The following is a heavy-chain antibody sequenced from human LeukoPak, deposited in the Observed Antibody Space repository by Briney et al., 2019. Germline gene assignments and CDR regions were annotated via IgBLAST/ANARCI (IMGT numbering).Heavy chain of an antibody. CDR3: AGHHPRNTVDF. CDR2: ISDIGSI. V-gene: IGHV4-59*08. CDR1: GGSISSYY. J-gene: IGHJ4*02. D-gene: IGHD2/OR15-2a*01. Sequence: ETLSLTCTVSGGSISSYYWSWIRQPPGKGLERIAYISDIGSINYNPSLKSRVTISLDTSKNQFSLKLSSVTAADTAVYYCAGHHPRNTVDFWGQGTLVTVSS.